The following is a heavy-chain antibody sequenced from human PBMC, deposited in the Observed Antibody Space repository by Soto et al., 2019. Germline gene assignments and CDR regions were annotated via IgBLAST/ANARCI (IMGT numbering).Heavy chain of an antibody. CDR1: GGTFSSYA. J-gene: IGHJ4*02. D-gene: IGHD3-22*01. CDR3: DMASSGYLPWYY. V-gene: IGHV1-69*13. CDR2: IIPIFGTA. Sequence: SVKVSCKASGGTFSSYAISWVRQAPGQGLEWMGGIIPIFGTANYAQKFQGRVTITADESTSTAYMELSSLRSEDTAVYYFDMASSGYLPWYYWGQXSLVTVSS.